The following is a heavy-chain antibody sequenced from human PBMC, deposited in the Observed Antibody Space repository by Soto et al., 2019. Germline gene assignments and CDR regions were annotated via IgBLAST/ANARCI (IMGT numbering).Heavy chain of an antibody. V-gene: IGHV1-3*01. J-gene: IGHJ6*03. CDR3: ARDMGYCSGGSCFALYYYYYMDV. CDR1: GYTFTSYA. Sequence: QVQLVQSGAEVKKPGASVKVSCKASGYTFTSYAMHWVRQAPGQRLEWMGWINAGNGNTKYSQKFQGRVTITRDTSASTAYMELSSLRSEDTAVYYCARDMGYCSGGSCFALYYYYYMDVWGKGTTVTVSS. CDR2: INAGNGNT. D-gene: IGHD2-15*01.